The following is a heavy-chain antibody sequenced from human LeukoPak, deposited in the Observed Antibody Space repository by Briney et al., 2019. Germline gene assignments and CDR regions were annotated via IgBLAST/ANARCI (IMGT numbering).Heavy chain of an antibody. CDR2: IGTRDDT. D-gene: IGHD1-14*01. Sequence: GGSLRLSCAASGFTFSTYDFHWVRQATGKGLEWVSSIGTRDDTYYLSSVKGRFTISRENAKTTVYLKMNRLRTGDTAVYYCARGAETGFDYWGQGILVTVSS. CDR3: ARGAETGFDY. J-gene: IGHJ4*01. CDR1: GFTFSTYD. V-gene: IGHV3-13*01.